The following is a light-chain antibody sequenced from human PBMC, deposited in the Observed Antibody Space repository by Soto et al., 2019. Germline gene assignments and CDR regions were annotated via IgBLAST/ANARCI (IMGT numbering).Light chain of an antibody. CDR1: QSVSSCY. V-gene: IGKV3-20*01. J-gene: IGKJ4*01. Sequence: EIVLTQSPGTLSLSPGERATLSCRASQSVSSCYLAWYQQKPGQAPRLLIYGASSRATDIPDRFSGSGSGTDFTLTISRLEPEDFAVYYCQQYGSSPLTFGGGTKVEIK. CDR3: QQYGSSPLT. CDR2: GAS.